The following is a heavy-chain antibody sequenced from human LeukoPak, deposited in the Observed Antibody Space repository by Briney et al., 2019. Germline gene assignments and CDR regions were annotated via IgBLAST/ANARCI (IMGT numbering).Heavy chain of an antibody. V-gene: IGHV3-23*01. D-gene: IGHD3-22*01. J-gene: IGHJ4*02. CDR2: ISGSGGST. CDR1: GFTLSSYA. CDR3: AKGIKWYYYDSSGYYYERYFDY. Sequence: GGSLRLSCAASGFTLSSYAMSWVRQAPGKGLEWVSAISGSGGSTYYADSVKGRFTISRDNSKNTLYLQMNSLRAEDTAVYYCAKGIKWYYYDSSGYYYERYFDYWGQGTLVTVSS.